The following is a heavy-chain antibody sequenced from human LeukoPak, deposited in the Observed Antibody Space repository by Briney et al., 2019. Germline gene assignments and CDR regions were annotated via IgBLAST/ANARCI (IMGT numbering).Heavy chain of an antibody. Sequence: SETLSLTCTVSGGSISSSSYYWGWIRQPPGKGLEWIGSIYYSGSTYYNPSLKSRVTISVDTSKNQFSLKLSSVTAADTAVYYCARDRAARYAFDIWGQGTMVTVSS. CDR1: GGSISSSSYY. CDR2: IYYSGST. V-gene: IGHV4-39*07. D-gene: IGHD6-6*01. J-gene: IGHJ3*02. CDR3: ARDRAARYAFDI.